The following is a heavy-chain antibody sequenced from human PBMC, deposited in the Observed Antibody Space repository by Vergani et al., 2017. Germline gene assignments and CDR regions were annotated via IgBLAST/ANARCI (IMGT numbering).Heavy chain of an antibody. V-gene: IGHV1-8*01. J-gene: IGHJ5*02. Sequence: QVQLVQSGAEVKKPGASVKVSCKASGYTFTSYDINWVRQATGQGLEWMGWMNPNSGNTGYAQKFQGRVTMTRNTSISTAYMELSSLRSEDTAVYYCARDPGDFWSGYRPASLEGFDPWGQGTLVTVSS. D-gene: IGHD3-3*01. CDR1: GYTFTSYD. CDR3: ARDPGDFWSGYRPASLEGFDP. CDR2: MNPNSGNT.